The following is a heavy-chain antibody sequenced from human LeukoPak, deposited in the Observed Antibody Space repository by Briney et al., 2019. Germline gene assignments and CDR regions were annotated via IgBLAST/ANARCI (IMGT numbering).Heavy chain of an antibody. CDR3: ARGDDSSGYYLDY. CDR1: GFTFSNFW. D-gene: IGHD3-22*01. Sequence: GGSLRLSCTASGFTFSNFWMGWVRQAPGKGLEWVANIKQDETEKFYLGSVKGRFTISRDNAKNSLYLQMNSLRVEDTAVYYCARGDDSSGYYLDYWGQGTLVTVSS. J-gene: IGHJ4*02. V-gene: IGHV3-7*04. CDR2: IKQDETEK.